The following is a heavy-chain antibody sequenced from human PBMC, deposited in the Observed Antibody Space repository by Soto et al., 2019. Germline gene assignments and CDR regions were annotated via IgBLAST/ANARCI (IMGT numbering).Heavy chain of an antibody. CDR2: ISYDGSNK. V-gene: IGHV3-30*03. D-gene: IGHD3-10*01. CDR3: ASTYGSGSYVLDY. J-gene: IGHJ4*02. Sequence: QVQLVESGGGVVQPGRSLRLSCAASGFTFSSYGMHWVRQAPGKGLEWVAVISYDGSNKNYADSVKGRFTISRDNSKNTLYLQMNSLRAEDTAVYYCASTYGSGSYVLDYWGQGTLVTVSS. CDR1: GFTFSSYG.